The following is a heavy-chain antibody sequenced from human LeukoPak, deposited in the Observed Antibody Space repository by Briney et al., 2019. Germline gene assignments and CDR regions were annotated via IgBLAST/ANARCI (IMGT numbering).Heavy chain of an antibody. J-gene: IGHJ4*02. Sequence: GVSLRLSCADSGFTVSSNYMRWVRQAPGKGLEWVSVIYRGGSTHYADSVKGRFTISRDNSKNTLYLQMNSLRAEDTAVYYCARDRLHYDSLTGYPADWGQGTLVTVSS. D-gene: IGHD3-9*01. CDR2: IYRGGST. V-gene: IGHV3-66*01. CDR3: ARDRLHYDSLTGYPAD. CDR1: GFTVSSNY.